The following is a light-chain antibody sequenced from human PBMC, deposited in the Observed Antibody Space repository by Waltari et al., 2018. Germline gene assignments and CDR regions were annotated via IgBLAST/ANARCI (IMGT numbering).Light chain of an antibody. Sequence: QSALTQAPSASGPPGQRVTISCSGSSFNIGRNDVNWYHQVPGTAPTLLIFGKNQRPSGVPDRFSGSRSGTSVSLAISGLQSGDEGDYYCAVWDDRLNGVVFGGGTQLTVL. V-gene: IGLV1-44*01. J-gene: IGLJ7*01. CDR1: SFNIGRND. CDR3: AVWDDRLNGVV. CDR2: GKN.